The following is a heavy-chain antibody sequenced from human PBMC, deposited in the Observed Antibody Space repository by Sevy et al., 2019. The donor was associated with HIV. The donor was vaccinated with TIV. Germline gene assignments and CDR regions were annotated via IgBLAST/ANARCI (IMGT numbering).Heavy chain of an antibody. CDR1: GFTFDDNA. J-gene: IGHJ6*02. Sequence: SLRLSCAASGFTFDDNAMHWVRQAPGKDLEWVSGISWNSGSIGYADSVKGRFTISRDNAKNSLYLQMNSLRAEDTALYDCAKDSEPRLPTVTKSRYYYYGMDVWGQGTTVTVSS. V-gene: IGHV3-9*01. CDR2: ISWNSGSI. CDR3: AKDSEPRLPTVTKSRYYYYGMDV. D-gene: IGHD4-17*01.